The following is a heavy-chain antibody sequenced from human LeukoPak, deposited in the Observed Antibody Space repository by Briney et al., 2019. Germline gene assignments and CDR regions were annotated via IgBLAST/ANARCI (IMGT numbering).Heavy chain of an antibody. D-gene: IGHD3-9*01. CDR2: IVGRASST. V-gene: IGHV3-23*01. CDR3: AKWGDYDILTGYYDSDY. CDR1: GFIFSNYA. J-gene: IGHJ4*02. Sequence: GGSLRLSCAASGFIFSNYAMSWVRQAPGKGLEWVPAIVGRASSTYYADSVKGRFTISRDNSKNTLYLQLNRLRAEDTAVYYCAKWGDYDILTGYYDSDYWGQGTLVTVSS.